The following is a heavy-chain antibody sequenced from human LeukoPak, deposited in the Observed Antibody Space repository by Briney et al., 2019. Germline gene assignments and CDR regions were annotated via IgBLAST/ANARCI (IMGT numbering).Heavy chain of an antibody. CDR1: GDSISSRNCY. CDR3: MRLDTATFDY. J-gene: IGHJ4*02. CDR2: IYFSGGT. D-gene: IGHD3-9*01. Sequence: PSETLSLTCTVSGDSISSRNCYWGWIRQPPGKGLEWIGSIYFSGGTFYNPSLKSRVTISVETSKNQFSLKLNSVTAADTAVYYCMRLDTATFDYWGQGTLVTVSS. V-gene: IGHV4-39*07.